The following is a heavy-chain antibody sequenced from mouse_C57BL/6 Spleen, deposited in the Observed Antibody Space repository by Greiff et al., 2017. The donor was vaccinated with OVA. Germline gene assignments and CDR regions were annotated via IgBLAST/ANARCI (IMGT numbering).Heavy chain of an antibody. CDR1: GYTFTDYY. D-gene: IGHD2-4*01. J-gene: IGHJ3*01. CDR3: ARVYYDYLSFAY. Sequence: EVQLQQPGPELVKPGASVKISCKASGYTFTDYYMNWVKQSHGQSLEWIGDINPNNGGTSYNQKFKGKATLTVDKSSSTAYMELRSLTSEDSAVYYCARVYYDYLSFAYWGQGTLLTVSA. V-gene: IGHV1-26*01. CDR2: INPNNGGT.